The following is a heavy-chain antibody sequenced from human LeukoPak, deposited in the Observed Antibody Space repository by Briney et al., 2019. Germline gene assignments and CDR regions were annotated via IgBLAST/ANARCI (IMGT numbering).Heavy chain of an antibody. CDR3: AKDPRNILTGDYDDFEI. D-gene: IGHD3-9*01. J-gene: IGHJ3*02. Sequence: ASVKLSCKASGYTSSNYCIHWRRQAPGQGFEWMGIFNPTYSSPNYAQTFEGRVTMTSDMSTSTFYMELSTLRSEDTAVYFCAKDPRNILTGDYDDFEIWGQGTMVIVSS. CDR1: GYTSSNYC. CDR2: FNPTYSSP. V-gene: IGHV1-46*01.